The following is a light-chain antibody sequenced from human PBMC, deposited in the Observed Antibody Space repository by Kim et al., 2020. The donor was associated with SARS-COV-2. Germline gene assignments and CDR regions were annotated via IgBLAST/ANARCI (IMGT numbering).Light chain of an antibody. CDR3: QAWDSSFVV. V-gene: IGLV3-1*01. CDR2: QDS. Sequence: SYELTQPPSVSVSPGQTANITCSGDKLGDKYACWYQQKPGQSPVLVIYQDSKRPSGIPERFSGSNSGNTATLTISGTQAMDEADYYCQAWDSSFVVFGGGTQLTFL. J-gene: IGLJ2*01. CDR1: KLGDKY.